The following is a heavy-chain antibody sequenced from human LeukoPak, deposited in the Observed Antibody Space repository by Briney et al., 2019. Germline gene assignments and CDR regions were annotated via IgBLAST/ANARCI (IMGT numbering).Heavy chain of an antibody. V-gene: IGHV4-31*03. CDR2: IYYSGST. Sequence: PSQTLSLTCTVSGGSISSGGYYWSWIRQHPGKGLEWIGYIYYSGSTYYNPSLKSRVTISVDTSKNQFSLKLSSVTAADTAVYYCARRIGITMVRARGAFDIWGQGTMVTVSS. J-gene: IGHJ3*02. CDR1: GGSISSGGYY. CDR3: ARRIGITMVRARGAFDI. D-gene: IGHD3-10*01.